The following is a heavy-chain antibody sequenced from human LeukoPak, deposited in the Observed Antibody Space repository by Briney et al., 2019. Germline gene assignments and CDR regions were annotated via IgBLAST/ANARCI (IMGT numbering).Heavy chain of an antibody. CDR3: ARCQTRTLFDP. D-gene: IGHD1-7*01. V-gene: IGHV3-48*04. Sequence: GGSLRLSCAASGFTFSSYSMNWVRQAPGKGLEWVSYISSSSSTIYYADSVKGRFIISRDNAKNSLYLQMNSLRAEDTAVYYCARCQTRTLFDPWGQGTLVTVSS. CDR1: GFTFSSYS. CDR2: ISSSSSTI. J-gene: IGHJ5*02.